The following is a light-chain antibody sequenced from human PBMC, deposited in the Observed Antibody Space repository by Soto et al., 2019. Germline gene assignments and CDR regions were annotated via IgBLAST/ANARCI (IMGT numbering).Light chain of an antibody. V-gene: IGKV3-15*01. Sequence: EIVMTQSPATLSVSPGERATLSCRASQSVSSNLAWYQQKPGQAPRLLLYGASTRATGIPARFSGSGSGTEFTRTISSLQSEDFAVYYGHQYNSWPITFGQGTRLEIK. J-gene: IGKJ5*01. CDR1: QSVSSN. CDR3: HQYNSWPIT. CDR2: GAS.